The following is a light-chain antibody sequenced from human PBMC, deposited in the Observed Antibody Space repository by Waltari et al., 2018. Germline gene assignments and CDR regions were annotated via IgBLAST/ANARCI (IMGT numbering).Light chain of an antibody. V-gene: IGLV2-23*01. Sequence: QSALTQPASVSGSPGQTITISCTGTSSDVGSYNLFSWYQQHPRKAPTLLIYEGSKRRSGVSNRFFCSKSANTTSLPISGLQAADEADYYCSSYAGSSTVVFGGGTKLTVL. J-gene: IGLJ2*01. CDR3: SSYAGSSTVV. CDR1: SSDVGSYNL. CDR2: EGS.